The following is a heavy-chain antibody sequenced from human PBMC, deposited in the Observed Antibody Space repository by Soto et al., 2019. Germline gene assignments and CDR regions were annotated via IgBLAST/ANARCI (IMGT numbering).Heavy chain of an antibody. CDR1: WYTTTSYD. CDR3: ARHGASGRVAVPDAIGY. D-gene: IGHD2-2*01. V-gene: IGHV1-18*04. Sequence: ASVKASSKASWYTTTSYDISWVRQAPGQGHEWMGWITAYNGNTNYAQRLQGRVPMTTDTSSSTGYMELRSLRSDDTAVYYWARHGASGRVAVPDAIGYWGQGTLVTVSS. J-gene: IGHJ4*02. CDR2: ITAYNGNT.